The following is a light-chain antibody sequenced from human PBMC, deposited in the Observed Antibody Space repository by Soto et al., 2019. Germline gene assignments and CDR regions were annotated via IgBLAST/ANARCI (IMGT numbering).Light chain of an antibody. J-gene: IGLJ3*02. CDR1: SSDVGYYNY. Sequence: QSALTQPASVSGSPGQPITISCTGTSSDVGYYNYVSWYQQHPGKAPKLLIQEVTNRPSGVSSRFSGSKSGNTASLIISGLQAEDEADYYCSSYTTSGTLVFGGGTKLTVL. V-gene: IGLV2-14*01. CDR2: EVT. CDR3: SSYTTSGTLV.